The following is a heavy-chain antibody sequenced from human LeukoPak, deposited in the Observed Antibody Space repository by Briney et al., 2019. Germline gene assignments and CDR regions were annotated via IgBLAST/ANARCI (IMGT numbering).Heavy chain of an antibody. V-gene: IGHV1-69*13. D-gene: IGHD6-13*01. CDR1: GGTFSSYA. CDR2: IIPIFGTA. Sequence: SVKVSCKASGGTFSSYAISWVRQAPGQGLEWMGGIIPIFGTANYAQKFQGRVTITADESTSTAYMELSSLRSEDTAVYYCASPDSSSSWYLGYWGQGTLVTVSS. CDR3: ASPDSSSSWYLGY. J-gene: IGHJ4*02.